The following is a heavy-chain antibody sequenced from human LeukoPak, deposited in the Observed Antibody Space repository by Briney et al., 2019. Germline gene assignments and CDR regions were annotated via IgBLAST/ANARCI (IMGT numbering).Heavy chain of an antibody. CDR2: MDYSGST. D-gene: IGHD6-6*01. J-gene: IGHJ6*03. CDR1: GGSISDYY. Sequence: SETLSLTCTVSGGSISDYYWTWIRQSPGTGLEWIGYMDYSGSTAYNPSLKSRVTISVDTSKNQFSLKLSSVTAADTAVYYCARGSGAALYYYYYYMDVWGKGTTVTVSS. CDR3: ARGSGAALYYYYYYMDV. V-gene: IGHV4-59*08.